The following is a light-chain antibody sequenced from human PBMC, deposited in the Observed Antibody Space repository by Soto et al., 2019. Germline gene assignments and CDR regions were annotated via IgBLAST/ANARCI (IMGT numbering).Light chain of an antibody. CDR3: QQYGSSLLT. V-gene: IGKV3-20*01. CDR1: QSVSSSY. J-gene: IGKJ4*01. Sequence: EIVLTQSPGTLSLSPGERATLSCRASQSVSSSYLAWYQQKPGQAPRLLIYGASSRATGIPDRFSGSGSGTDFTLTISRLETEDFEVYYCQQYGSSLLTFGGGTKEEIK. CDR2: GAS.